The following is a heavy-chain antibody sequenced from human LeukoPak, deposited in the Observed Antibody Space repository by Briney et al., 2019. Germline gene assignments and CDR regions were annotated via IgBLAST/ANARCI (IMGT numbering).Heavy chain of an antibody. CDR2: ISNNGGYT. CDR3: AKQLGYCSDGSCYFPY. V-gene: IGHV3-23*01. J-gene: IGHJ4*02. Sequence: GGSLRLSCAASGFTFSDYAMHWVRQAPGKGLEWVSAISNNGGYTYYADSVQGRFTISRDNSKSTLCLQMNSLRAEDTAVYYCAKQLGYCSDGSCYFPYWGQGTLVTVSS. D-gene: IGHD2-15*01. CDR1: GFTFSDYA.